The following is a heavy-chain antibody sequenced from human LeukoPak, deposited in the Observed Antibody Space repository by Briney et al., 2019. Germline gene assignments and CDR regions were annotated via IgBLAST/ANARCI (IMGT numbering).Heavy chain of an antibody. CDR1: DGSFGTSY. Sequence: PSETLSLTCGASDGSFGTSYWNWFRQSPGQGLEWIGETNPSGDTKYNPSLKSRVTISADTSKNQVSLRLNSVTAADTAVYYCTKGLVTSGTRWFDPWGQGTLATVSS. CDR3: TKGLVTSGTRWFDP. CDR2: TNPSGDT. V-gene: IGHV4-34*01. J-gene: IGHJ5*02. D-gene: IGHD1-1*01.